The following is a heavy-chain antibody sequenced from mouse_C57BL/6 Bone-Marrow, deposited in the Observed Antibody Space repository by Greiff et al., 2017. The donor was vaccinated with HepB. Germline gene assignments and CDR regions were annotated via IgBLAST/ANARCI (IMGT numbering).Heavy chain of an antibody. V-gene: IGHV1-64*01. J-gene: IGHJ4*01. CDR3: SRQYRNLYSMDY. D-gene: IGHD2-5*01. Sequence: QVQLQQPGAELVKPGASVKLSCKASGYTFTSYWMHWVKQRPGQGLEWIGMIHPNSGSTNYNEKFKSKATLTVDKSSSTAYMQLSSLTSEDSAVYYCSRQYRNLYSMDYWGQGTSVTVSS. CDR2: IHPNSGST. CDR1: GYTFTSYW.